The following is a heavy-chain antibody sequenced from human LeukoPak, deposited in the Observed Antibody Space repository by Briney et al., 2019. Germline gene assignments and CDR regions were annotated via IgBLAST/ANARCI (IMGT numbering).Heavy chain of an antibody. D-gene: IGHD3/OR15-3a*01. CDR1: GGSISSSY. J-gene: IGHJ4*01. V-gene: IGHV4-59*01. CDR2: IYYSGRT. CDR3: ARVGRTENYYFDY. Sequence: SETLSLTCTVSGGSISSSYWSWVRQRPGKGLGWMWYIYYSGRTNYNTSLTCRVTISVDTSKTPFSLKLSSVTAADTAVYYCARVGRTENYYFDYWGQGKLVTVSS.